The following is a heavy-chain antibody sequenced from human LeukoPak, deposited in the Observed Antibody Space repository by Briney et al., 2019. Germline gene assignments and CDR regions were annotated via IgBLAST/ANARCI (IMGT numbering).Heavy chain of an antibody. D-gene: IGHD3-16*01. CDR1: GGSISSGGYY. Sequence: PSETLSLTCTVSGGSISSGGYYWSWIRQPPGKGLEWIGYIYYSGSTNYNPSLKSRVTISVDTSKNQFSLKLSSVTAADTAVYYCARLQRGPRGGWFDPWGQGTLVTVSS. J-gene: IGHJ5*02. CDR2: IYYSGST. CDR3: ARLQRGPRGGWFDP. V-gene: IGHV4-61*08.